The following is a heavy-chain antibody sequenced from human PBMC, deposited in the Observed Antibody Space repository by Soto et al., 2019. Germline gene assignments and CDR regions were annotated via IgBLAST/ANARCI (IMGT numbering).Heavy chain of an antibody. D-gene: IGHD3-22*01. CDR3: ARGLDYDSSGYYLDF. Sequence: SGGSLRLSCAASGFMFSSYWMHWVRQAPGKGLEWVANVKFDGSEQYYADSVKGRFTISRDNSRNTLYLQMNSLRAEDTAVYYCARGLDYDSSGYYLDFWGQGALVTVSS. CDR1: GFMFSSYW. J-gene: IGHJ4*02. CDR2: VKFDGSEQ. V-gene: IGHV3-7*01.